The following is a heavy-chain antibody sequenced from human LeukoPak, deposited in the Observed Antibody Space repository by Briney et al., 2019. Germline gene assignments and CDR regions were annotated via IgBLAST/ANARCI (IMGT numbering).Heavy chain of an antibody. V-gene: IGHV3-33*01. D-gene: IGHD6-6*01. J-gene: IGHJ4*02. Sequence: PGGSLRLSCAASGFTFSSYGMHWVHQAPGKGLEWVAVIWYDGSNKYYADSVKGRFTISRDNSKNTLYLQMNSLRAEDTAVYYCAREGYSSSSFDYWGQGTLVTVSS. CDR1: GFTFSSYG. CDR2: IWYDGSNK. CDR3: AREGYSSSSFDY.